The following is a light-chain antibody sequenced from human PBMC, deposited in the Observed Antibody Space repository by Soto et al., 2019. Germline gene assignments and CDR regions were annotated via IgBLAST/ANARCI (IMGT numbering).Light chain of an antibody. J-gene: IGKJ5*01. CDR3: QQYYSTLPIT. CDR1: QSVLYSSNNKNY. Sequence: DIVMTQSPDSLAVSLGERATINCKSSQSVLYSSNNKNYLAWYQQKPGQPPKLLIYWASTRESGVPDRFSGSGSGTDFTLTIGSLQAEDVAVYYCQQYYSTLPITFGQGTRLEMK. V-gene: IGKV4-1*01. CDR2: WAS.